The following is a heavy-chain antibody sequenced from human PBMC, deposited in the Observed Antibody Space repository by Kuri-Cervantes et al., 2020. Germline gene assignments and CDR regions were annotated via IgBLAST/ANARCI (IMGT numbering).Heavy chain of an antibody. V-gene: IGHV1-2*02. CDR2: INPNSGGT. Sequence: ASVKVSCKASGYTFTGYYMHWVRQARGQGLEWMGWINPNSGGTNYAQKFQGRVTMTRDTSISTAYMELSRLRSDDTAVYYCARRIGYSGYLGPWGQGTLVTVSS. CDR1: GYTFTGYY. D-gene: IGHD5-12*01. J-gene: IGHJ5*02. CDR3: ARRIGYSGYLGP.